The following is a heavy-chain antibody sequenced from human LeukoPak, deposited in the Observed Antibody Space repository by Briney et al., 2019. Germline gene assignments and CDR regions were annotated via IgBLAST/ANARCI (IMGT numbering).Heavy chain of an antibody. CDR1: GFTFDDYA. V-gene: IGHV3-9*01. J-gene: IGHJ4*02. CDR3: AKGPYDFWSGYFDY. D-gene: IGHD3-3*01. CDR2: ISWNSGSI. Sequence: PGGSLRLSCAASGFTFDDYAMPWVRQAPGKGLEWVSGISWNSGSIGYADSVKGRFTISRDNAKNSLYLQMNSLRAEDTALYYCAKGPYDFWSGYFDYWGQGTLVTVSS.